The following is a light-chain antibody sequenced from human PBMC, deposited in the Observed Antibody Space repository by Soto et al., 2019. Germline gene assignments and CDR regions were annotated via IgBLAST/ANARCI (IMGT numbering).Light chain of an antibody. Sequence: DIQMTLSPSTLSSSVGDSVTITCRASQSIGDCLAWYQQKPGKAPRLLIHGASSLQTGVPSRFSGGGSGTEFTLTIDSLQPDDLATYYCQQYHDFITFGHGTKVDIK. CDR1: QSIGDC. V-gene: IGKV1-5*01. J-gene: IGKJ1*01. CDR3: QQYHDFIT. CDR2: GAS.